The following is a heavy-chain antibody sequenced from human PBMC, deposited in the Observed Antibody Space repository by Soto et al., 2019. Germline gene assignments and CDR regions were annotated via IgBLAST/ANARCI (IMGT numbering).Heavy chain of an antibody. CDR2: IYPGDSDT. J-gene: IGHJ4*02. CDR1: LYSFTSYW. Sequence: PLKISCKCSLYSFTSYWIGWVLKKPGKGLEWMGIIYPGDSDTRYSPSFQGQVTISADKSISTAYLQWSSLKASDTAMYYCARHRNWNYLRYFEYWGQGTLVTVSS. CDR3: ARHRNWNYLRYFEY. V-gene: IGHV5-51*01. D-gene: IGHD1-7*01.